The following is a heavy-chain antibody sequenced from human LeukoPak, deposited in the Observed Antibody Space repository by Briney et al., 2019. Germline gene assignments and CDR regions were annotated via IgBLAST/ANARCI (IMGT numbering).Heavy chain of an antibody. CDR1: GFTFSSYW. J-gene: IGHJ4*02. D-gene: IGHD2/OR15-2a*01. CDR2: INRDGSVK. Sequence: GGSLRLSCAASGFTFSSYWMTWVRQAPGKGLEWVANINRDGSVKHYVDSVKGRFTISRDNAKNSLDLQMNSLRAEDTAVYYCARDASIRFDYWGQGTLVTVSS. V-gene: IGHV3-7*01. CDR3: ARDASIRFDY.